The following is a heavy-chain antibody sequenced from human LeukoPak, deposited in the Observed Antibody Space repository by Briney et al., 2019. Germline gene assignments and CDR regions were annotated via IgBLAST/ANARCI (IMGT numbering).Heavy chain of an antibody. V-gene: IGHV3-23*01. D-gene: IGHD6-19*01. CDR2: ISGSGGGDST. Sequence: GGSLRLSCAASGFTFSSYALSWVRQAPGKGLEWVSAISGSGGGDSTYYSDSVKGRFTISRDISKNTLYFQMNSLRGDDTAVYHCAKGSSSGRPYYFDYWGQGTLVTVSS. J-gene: IGHJ4*02. CDR1: GFTFSSYA. CDR3: AKGSSSGRPYYFDY.